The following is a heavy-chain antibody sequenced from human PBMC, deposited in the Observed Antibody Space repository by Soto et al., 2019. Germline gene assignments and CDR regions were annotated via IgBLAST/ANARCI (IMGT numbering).Heavy chain of an antibody. Sequence: PSETLSLTCAVYGGSFSGYYWSWIRQPPGKGLEWIGEINHSGSTNYNPSLKSRVTISVDTSKNQFSLKLSSVTAADTAVYYCARVTKRITMIVVDATDAFDIWGQGTVVTVSS. CDR3: ARVTKRITMIVVDATDAFDI. CDR1: GGSFSGYY. D-gene: IGHD3-22*01. J-gene: IGHJ3*02. CDR2: INHSGST. V-gene: IGHV4-34*01.